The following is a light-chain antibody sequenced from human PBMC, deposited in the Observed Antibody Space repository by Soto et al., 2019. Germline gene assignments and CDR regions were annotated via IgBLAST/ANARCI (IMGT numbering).Light chain of an antibody. CDR3: QQYDNSRT. CDR2: RIS. V-gene: IGKV3-20*01. CDR1: QSVNRRS. J-gene: IGKJ1*01. Sequence: IVLTQSPGTLSLSPGEGATLSCRASQSVNRRSLAWYQQKPGQAPRLIISRISNRATGIPERFSGSGSVADFTLTISRLEPEDFAVYYCQQYDNSRTFGQGTKVEIK.